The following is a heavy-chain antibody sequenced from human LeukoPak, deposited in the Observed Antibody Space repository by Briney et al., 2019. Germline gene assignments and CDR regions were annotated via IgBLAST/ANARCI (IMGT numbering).Heavy chain of an antibody. CDR3: VLNLMATIDY. CDR2: IYYSGST. J-gene: IGHJ4*02. V-gene: IGHV4-39*01. D-gene: IGHD5-24*01. CDR1: GGSISSSSYY. Sequence: SETLSLTCTVSGGSISSSSYYWGWIRQPPGKGLEWIGSIYYSGSTYYNPSLKSRVTISVDTSKNQFSLKLSSVTAADTAVYYCVLNLMATIDYWGQGTLVTVSS.